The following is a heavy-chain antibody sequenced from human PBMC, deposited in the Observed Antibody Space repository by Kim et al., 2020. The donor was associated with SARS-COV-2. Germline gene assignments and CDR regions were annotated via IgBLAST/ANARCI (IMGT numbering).Heavy chain of an antibody. D-gene: IGHD2-15*01. CDR2: T. V-gene: IGHV3-72*01. Sequence: TEYAASVGGRFTISRDDSRNSVYLQMNSLKSEDTAVYYCTRLVRDVATGDFWGQGTLVTVSS. CDR3: TRLVRDVATGDF. J-gene: IGHJ4*02.